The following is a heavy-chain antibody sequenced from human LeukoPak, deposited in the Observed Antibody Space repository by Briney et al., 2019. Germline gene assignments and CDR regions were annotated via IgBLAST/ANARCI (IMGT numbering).Heavy chain of an antibody. J-gene: IGHJ6*02. CDR3: ARDTTPPYYYYYGMDV. V-gene: IGHV1-18*01. CDR1: GYTFTSYG. Sequence: ASVKVSCKASGYTFTSYGISWVRQAPGQGLERMGWISAYNGNTNYAQKLQGRVTMTTDTSTSTAYMELRSLRSDDTAVYYCARDTTPPYYYYYGMDVWGQGTTVTVSS. CDR2: ISAYNGNT. D-gene: IGHD1-1*01.